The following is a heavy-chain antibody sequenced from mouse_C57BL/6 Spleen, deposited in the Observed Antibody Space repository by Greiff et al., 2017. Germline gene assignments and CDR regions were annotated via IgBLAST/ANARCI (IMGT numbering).Heavy chain of an antibody. Sequence: EVQGVESGEGLVKPGGSLKLSCAASGFTFSSYAMSWVRQTPEKRLEWVAYISSGGDYIYYADTVKGRFTISRDNARNTLYLQMSSLKSEDTAMYYCTREAQAYYFDYWGQGTTLTVSS. J-gene: IGHJ2*01. CDR2: ISSGGDYI. V-gene: IGHV5-9-1*02. D-gene: IGHD3-2*02. CDR3: TREAQAYYFDY. CDR1: GFTFSSYA.